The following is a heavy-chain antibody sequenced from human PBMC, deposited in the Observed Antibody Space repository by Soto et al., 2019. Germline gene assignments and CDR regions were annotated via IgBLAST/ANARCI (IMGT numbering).Heavy chain of an antibody. V-gene: IGHV3-30*18. CDR1: GFTFSSYG. CDR2: ISYDGSNN. Sequence: QVQLVESGGGVVQPGRSLRLSCAASGFTFSSYGMHWVRQAPGKGLEWVAVISYDGSNNYYADSVKGRFTISRDNSKNTLYLQMNSLRAEDTAVYYCAKGAPPYSSSWYYPYYYGMDVWGQGTTVTVSS. CDR3: AKGAPPYSSSWYYPYYYGMDV. J-gene: IGHJ6*02. D-gene: IGHD6-13*01.